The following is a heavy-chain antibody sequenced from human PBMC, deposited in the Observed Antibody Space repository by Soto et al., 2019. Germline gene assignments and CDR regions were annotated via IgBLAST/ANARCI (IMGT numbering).Heavy chain of an antibody. CDR2: IIPIFGTA. Sequence: QVQLVQSGAEVKKPGSSVKVSCKASGGTFSSYAISWVRQAPGQGLEWMGGIIPIFGTANYAQKFQGRVTITADESTSTAYMELTSLRSEDTAVYYCARGEQLNNVVLVAAIPSYYDYGMDVWGQGTKVTVSS. CDR1: GGTFSSYA. D-gene: IGHD2-15*01. V-gene: IGHV1-69*01. CDR3: ARGEQLNNVVLVAAIPSYYDYGMDV. J-gene: IGHJ6*02.